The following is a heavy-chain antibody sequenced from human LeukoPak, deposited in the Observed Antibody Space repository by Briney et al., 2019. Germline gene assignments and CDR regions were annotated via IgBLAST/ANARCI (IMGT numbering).Heavy chain of an antibody. CDR2: IYYSGST. CDR3: ARDTRGTDYFDY. CDR1: GGSISSYY. J-gene: IGHJ4*02. Sequence: SETLSLTCTVSGGSISSYYWSWIRQPPGKGLEWIGYIYYSGSTNYNPSPKSRVTISVDTSKNQFSLKLSSVTAADTAVYYCARDTRGTDYFDYWGQGTLVTVSS. V-gene: IGHV4-59*01.